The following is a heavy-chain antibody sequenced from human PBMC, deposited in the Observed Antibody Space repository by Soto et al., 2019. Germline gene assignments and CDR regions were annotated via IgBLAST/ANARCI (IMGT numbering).Heavy chain of an antibody. CDR2: ISSTTNYI. CDR3: ARESEDLTSNFDY. J-gene: IGHJ4*02. CDR1: GFTFTSYS. V-gene: IGHV3-21*06. Sequence: GGSLRLSCSASGFTFTSYSMNWVRQAPGKGLEWVSSISSTTNYIYYGDSMKGRFTISRDNAKNSLYLEMNSLRAEDTAVYYCARESEDLTSNFDYWGQGTLVTVSS.